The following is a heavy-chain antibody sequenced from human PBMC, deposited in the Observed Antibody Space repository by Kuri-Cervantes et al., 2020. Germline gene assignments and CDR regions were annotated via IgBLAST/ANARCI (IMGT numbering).Heavy chain of an antibody. D-gene: IGHD3-3*01. CDR2: ISYDGSNK. CDR3: ARDPTLFGVAHFDS. J-gene: IGHJ4*02. CDR1: GFTFSSYA. V-gene: IGHV3-30-3*01. Sequence: GGSLRLSCAASGFTFSSYAMHWVRQAPGKGLEWVAVISYDGSNKYYADSVKGRFTISRDNAKSTIYLHMNSLRSEDSAVYFCARDPTLFGVAHFDSWGQGTLVTVSS.